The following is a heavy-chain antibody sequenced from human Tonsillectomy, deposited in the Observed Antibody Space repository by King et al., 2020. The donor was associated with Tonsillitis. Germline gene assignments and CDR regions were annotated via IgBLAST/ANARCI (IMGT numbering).Heavy chain of an antibody. Sequence: QLVQSGAEVTKPGASVKVSCKAFGYSFTSYGITWVRQAPGQGLEWMGWISTYNVNTNYAQKLQGRVTMTTDTSTSTAYMELRSLRSDDTAVYYCARAAGRYDFWSGYYSDYFDYWGQGTLVTVSS. CDR3: ARAAGRYDFWSGYYSDYFDY. V-gene: IGHV1-18*04. D-gene: IGHD3-3*01. J-gene: IGHJ4*02. CDR1: GYSFTSYG. CDR2: ISTYNVNT.